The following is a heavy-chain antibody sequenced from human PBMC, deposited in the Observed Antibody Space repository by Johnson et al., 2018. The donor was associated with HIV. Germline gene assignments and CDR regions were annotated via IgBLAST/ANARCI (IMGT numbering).Heavy chain of an antibody. CDR1: GFTFSTYV. V-gene: IGHV3-64*01. CDR3: ARDWYDMSDSRNDGFDI. D-gene: IGHD3-22*01. CDR2: ITTNGDST. J-gene: IGHJ3*02. Sequence: VQLVESGGGFVQPGGSLRLYCAASGFTFSTYVMHWVRQAPGKGLEYVSTITTNGDSTYYASSVRGRFPISRDNSENTLYLQMGSLRADDTAVYFCARDWYDMSDSRNDGFDIWGQGTWVTVSS.